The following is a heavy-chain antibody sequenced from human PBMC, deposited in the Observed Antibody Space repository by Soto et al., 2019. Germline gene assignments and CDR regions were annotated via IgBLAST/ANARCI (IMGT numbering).Heavy chain of an antibody. Sequence: GASVKVSCKASGYTFTSYDINWVRQATGQGLEWMGWINPNSGNTGYAQNFQGRVTMTRDTSTSTVYMELSSLRSEDTAVYYCARDGDAFDIWGQGTMVTVSS. CDR1: GYTFTSYD. CDR3: ARDGDAFDI. V-gene: IGHV1-8*01. J-gene: IGHJ3*02. CDR2: INPNSGNT.